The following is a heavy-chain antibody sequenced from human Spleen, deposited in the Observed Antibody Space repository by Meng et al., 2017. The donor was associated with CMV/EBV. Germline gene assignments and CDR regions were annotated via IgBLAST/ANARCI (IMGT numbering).Heavy chain of an antibody. V-gene: IGHV3-23*01. D-gene: IGHD5-12*01. CDR2: ISGSGGST. Sequence: LESGGGLVQPGGSLGRSCAASGFTFSSYAMSWVRQAPGKGLEWVSAISGSGGSTYYTDSVKGRFTISRDNSKNTLYLQMNSLRAEDTAVYYCAKSRGGYAYYFDYWGQGTLVTVSS. CDR3: AKSRGGYAYYFDY. CDR1: GFTFSSYA. J-gene: IGHJ4*02.